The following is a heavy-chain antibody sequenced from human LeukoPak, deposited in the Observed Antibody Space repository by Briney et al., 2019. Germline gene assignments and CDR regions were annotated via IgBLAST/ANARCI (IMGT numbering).Heavy chain of an antibody. CDR2: IDYSGST. Sequence: SETLSSARTVIGGSISSYYWSWIRQPPGKGLEWIGYIDYSGSTNYNPSLRSRVTISVDRSKNQFSLKVRSVTAADTAVYYCARLNGGYWGQGTLVTVSS. J-gene: IGHJ4*02. CDR1: GGSISSYY. D-gene: IGHD1-1*01. CDR3: ARLNGGY. V-gene: IGHV4-59*08.